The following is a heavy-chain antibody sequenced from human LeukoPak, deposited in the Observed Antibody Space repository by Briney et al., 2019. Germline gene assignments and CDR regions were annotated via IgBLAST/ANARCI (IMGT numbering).Heavy chain of an antibody. V-gene: IGHV4-31*03. CDR2: IYYSGST. J-gene: IGHJ6*02. D-gene: IGHD6-19*01. CDR3: AREYGYSSGWSLNHYYYGMDV. CDR1: GGSISSGGYY. Sequence: SETLSLTCTVSGGSISSGGYYWSWIRQHPGKGLEWIGYIYYSGSTYYNPSLKSRVTMSVDTSKNQFSLKLNSVTAADTAVYYCAREYGYSSGWSLNHYYYGMDVWGQGTTVTVSS.